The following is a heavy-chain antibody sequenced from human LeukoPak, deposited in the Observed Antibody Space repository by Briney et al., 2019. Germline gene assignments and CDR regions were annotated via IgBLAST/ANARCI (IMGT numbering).Heavy chain of an antibody. J-gene: IGHJ4*02. CDR3: AKSRGSVFFDY. CDR1: GFTFSSYG. V-gene: IGHV3-23*01. Sequence: GGSLRLSCAVSGFTFSSYGMSWVRQAPGKGLEWVSAISGSGGSTYYADSVKGRFTISRDNSKNTLYLQMNSLRAEDTAVYYCAKSRGSVFFDYWGQGTLVTVSS. CDR2: ISGSGGST. D-gene: IGHD3-10*01.